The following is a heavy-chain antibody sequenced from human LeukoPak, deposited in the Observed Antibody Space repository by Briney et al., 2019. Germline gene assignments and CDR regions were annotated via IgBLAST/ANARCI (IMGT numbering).Heavy chain of an antibody. CDR1: GFTLSSYG. V-gene: IGHV3-48*03. Sequence: GGSLRLSCAASGFTLSSYGMNWVRQAPGKGLEWVSYISSSGSTIYNEDSVKGRFTISRDNATNSLFLQMNSLRAEDTAVYYCAKAPGGADIDYWGQGTLVTVSS. J-gene: IGHJ4*02. CDR2: ISSSGSTI. CDR3: AKAPGGADIDY. D-gene: IGHD3-10*01.